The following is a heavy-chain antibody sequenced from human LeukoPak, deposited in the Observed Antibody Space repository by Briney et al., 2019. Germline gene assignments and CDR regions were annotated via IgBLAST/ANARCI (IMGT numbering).Heavy chain of an antibody. CDR1: RLSISFYW. Sequence: GGSLRLSCAASRLSISFYWMRWVRQVPGKGLEWVAKIRQEGGEKNYVDSEKGRFTIARDNAKNSLYLQMNSLRAEDTAVYYCTRDWTIALGKGLEDYWGQGTLVTVSS. CDR2: IRQEGGEK. J-gene: IGHJ4*02. D-gene: IGHD3-3*02. CDR3: TRDWTIALGKGLEDY. V-gene: IGHV3-7*04.